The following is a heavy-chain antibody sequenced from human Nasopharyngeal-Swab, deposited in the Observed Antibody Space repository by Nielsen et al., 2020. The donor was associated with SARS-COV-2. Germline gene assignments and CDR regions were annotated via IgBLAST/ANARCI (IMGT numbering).Heavy chain of an antibody. Sequence: GESLKISCAASGFIFNASAIHWVRQASGKGLEWVGRIGDKDHNYATTYGASVQGRFTISRDDSKNTAFLQMDSLKTEDTALYYCTTDFYFDYWGQGTLVTVSS. CDR2: IGDKDHNYAT. J-gene: IGHJ4*02. CDR3: TTDFYFDY. V-gene: IGHV3-73*01. CDR1: GFIFNASA.